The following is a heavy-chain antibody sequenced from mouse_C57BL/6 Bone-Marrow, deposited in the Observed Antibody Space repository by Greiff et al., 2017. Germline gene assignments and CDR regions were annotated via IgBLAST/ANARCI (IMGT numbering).Heavy chain of an antibody. D-gene: IGHD1-1*01. CDR2: IYPGDGDT. V-gene: IGHV1-80*01. CDR3: ARYPLYYGSSYGWYFDV. CDR1: GYAFSSYW. Sequence: QVQLQQSGAELVKPGASVKISCKASGYAFSSYWMNWVKQRPGKGLEWIGQIYPGDGDTNYNGKFKGKATLTADKSSSTAYMQLSSLTSEDSAVYFCARYPLYYGSSYGWYFDVWGTGTTVTVSS. J-gene: IGHJ1*03.